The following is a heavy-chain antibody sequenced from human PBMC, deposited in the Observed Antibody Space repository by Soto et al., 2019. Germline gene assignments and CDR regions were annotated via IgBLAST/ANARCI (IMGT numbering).Heavy chain of an antibody. J-gene: IGHJ4*02. V-gene: IGHV3-23*01. CDR1: GFTFSSYA. Sequence: PVGSLRLSCASSGFTFSSYAMSWVRHAPGKGLEWVSAISGSGGSTYYADSVKGRFTISRDNSKNTLYLQMNSLRAEDTAVYYCAKARRIRPIIPFDDWGQGTLGNVSS. CDR3: AKARRIRPIIPFDD. D-gene: IGHD5-18*01. CDR2: ISGSGGST.